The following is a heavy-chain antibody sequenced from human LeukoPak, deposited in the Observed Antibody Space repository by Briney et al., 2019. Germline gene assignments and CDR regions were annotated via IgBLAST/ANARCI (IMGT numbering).Heavy chain of an antibody. CDR2: FDPEDGET. CDR3: ATLQPTITIFGVVIMPHYYYYGMDV. V-gene: IGHV1-24*01. CDR1: GYTLTELS. D-gene: IGHD3-3*01. J-gene: IGHJ6*02. Sequence: SVKVSCKVSGYTLTELSMHWVRQAPGKGLEWMGGFDPEDGETIHAQKFQGRVTMTEDTSTDTAYMELSSLRSEDTAVYYCATLQPTITIFGVVIMPHYYYYGMDVWGQGTTATVSS.